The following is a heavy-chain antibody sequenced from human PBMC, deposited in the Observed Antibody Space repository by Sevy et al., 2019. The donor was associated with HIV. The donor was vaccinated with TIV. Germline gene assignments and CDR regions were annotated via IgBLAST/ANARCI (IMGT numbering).Heavy chain of an antibody. D-gene: IGHD2-15*01. Sequence: GGSLRLSCAVSGFTLTNEFFSWVRQAPGKGLEWVAVVYSGGVTYYADSVKGRFTISRDKSKSTLYLQLKSLRAEDTAVYYCARAGYCRGGTCFSGFYYAMDVWGQGTTVTVSS. J-gene: IGHJ6*02. CDR3: ARAGYCRGGTCFSGFYYAMDV. CDR2: VYSGGVT. CDR1: GFTLTNEF. V-gene: IGHV3-53*01.